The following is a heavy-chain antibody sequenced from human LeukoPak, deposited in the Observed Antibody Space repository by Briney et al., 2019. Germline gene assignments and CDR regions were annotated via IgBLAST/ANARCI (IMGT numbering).Heavy chain of an antibody. Sequence: GGSPRLSCAASGFTFSSYAMSWVRQAPGKGLEWVSGISWNSGSIGYADSVKGRFTISRDNAKNSLYLQMNSLRAEDMALYYCAKDLYDFWSGSAFDYWGQGTLVTVSS. V-gene: IGHV3-9*03. CDR2: ISWNSGSI. CDR1: GFTFSSYA. D-gene: IGHD3-3*01. CDR3: AKDLYDFWSGSAFDY. J-gene: IGHJ4*02.